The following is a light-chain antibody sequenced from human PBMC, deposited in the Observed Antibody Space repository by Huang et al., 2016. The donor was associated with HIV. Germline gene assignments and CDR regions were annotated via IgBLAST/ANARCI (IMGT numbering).Light chain of an antibody. CDR3: QQYGSSPT. CDR1: QSLATNY. Sequence: IVLTQSPGTLSLSPGERATLSCRASQSLATNYLSWYQQKPGQAPRLVSYGASKRATGIADRFSGYGSGTDFTLSISRLEPEDFAVYYCQQYGSSPTFGQGTKVEIK. CDR2: GAS. J-gene: IGKJ1*01. V-gene: IGKV3-20*01.